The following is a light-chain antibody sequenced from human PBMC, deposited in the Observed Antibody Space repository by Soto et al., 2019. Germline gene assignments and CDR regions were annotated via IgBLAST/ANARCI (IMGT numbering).Light chain of an antibody. CDR3: QQYGTSPVT. J-gene: IGKJ4*01. CDR1: QSVNNNY. V-gene: IGKV3-20*01. Sequence: EIVLTQSPGTLSLSPGERATLSCRASQSVNNNYLAWYQQKPGQAPRLLIYGASSRATGIPDRFSGSGSGTDFTLTISRLEPEDCAVYYCQQYGTSPVTFGGGTKAEIK. CDR2: GAS.